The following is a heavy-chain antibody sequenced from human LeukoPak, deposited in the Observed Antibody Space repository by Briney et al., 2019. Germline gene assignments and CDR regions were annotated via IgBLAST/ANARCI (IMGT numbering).Heavy chain of an antibody. Sequence: ESGPTLVKPTQTLTLTCTFSGFSLSTSGVGVTWIHQPPGKALEWLALIYWDGNNHYSPFLKSRLTISKDTSNNQVVLIMTDMDPADTATYYCAHRPGRGIPAAHWGQGTLVTVSS. V-gene: IGHV2-5*02. J-gene: IGHJ4*02. D-gene: IGHD2-21*01. CDR2: IYWDGNN. CDR3: AHRPGRGIPAAH. CDR1: GFSLSTSGVG.